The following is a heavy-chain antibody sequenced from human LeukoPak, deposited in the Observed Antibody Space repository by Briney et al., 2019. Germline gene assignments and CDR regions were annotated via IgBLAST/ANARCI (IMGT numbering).Heavy chain of an antibody. J-gene: IGHJ5*02. D-gene: IGHD2-2*01. CDR2: IIPIFGIA. Sequence: SVKVSCKTSGGTFSSYAISWVRQAPGQGLEWMGRIIPIFGIANYAQKFQGRVTITADKSTSTAYMELSSLRSEDTAAYYCARADCSSTSCYSWPANWFDPWGQGTLVTVSS. CDR1: GGTFSSYA. V-gene: IGHV1-69*04. CDR3: ARADCSSTSCYSWPANWFDP.